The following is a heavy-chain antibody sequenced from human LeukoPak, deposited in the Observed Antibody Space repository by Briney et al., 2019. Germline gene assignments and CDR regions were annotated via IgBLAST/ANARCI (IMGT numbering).Heavy chain of an antibody. CDR3: ARAEFHYYYMDV. J-gene: IGHJ6*03. CDR2: TSYDGVFK. Sequence: GRSLRLSCAAPGFTFSRFAMHWVRQAPGKGLEWVAVTSYDGVFKYYADSVKGRFTISRDHSKNTLYLQMNSLRVEDTAVYYCARAEFHYYYMDVWGKGITVTVSS. V-gene: IGHV3-30-3*01. CDR1: GFTFSRFA. D-gene: IGHD3-10*01.